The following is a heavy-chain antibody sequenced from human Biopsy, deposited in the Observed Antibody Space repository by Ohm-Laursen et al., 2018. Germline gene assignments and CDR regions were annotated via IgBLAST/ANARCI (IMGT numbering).Heavy chain of an antibody. Sequence: TLSLTCTVSGGSISSYYWSWIRQPPGKGLEWIGYISYTGSTNYNPSLKSQVTISVDTSMNHISLRLTSVTAADTAVYYCARHAPSYSGSYWRYFDLWGRGTLVTVSS. CDR1: GGSISSYY. D-gene: IGHD1-26*01. CDR3: ARHAPSYSGSYWRYFDL. V-gene: IGHV4-59*08. CDR2: ISYTGST. J-gene: IGHJ2*01.